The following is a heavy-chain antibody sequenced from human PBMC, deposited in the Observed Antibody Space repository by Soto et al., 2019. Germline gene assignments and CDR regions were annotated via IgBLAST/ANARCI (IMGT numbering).Heavy chain of an antibody. V-gene: IGHV3-48*02. CDR1: GFTFSSYS. CDR2: ISSSSSTI. CDR3: ARGWYLSGYYKKTFAY. Sequence: PGGSLRLSCAASGFTFSSYSMNWVRQAPGKGLEWVSYISSSSSTIYYADSVKGRFTISRDNAKNSLYLQMNSLRDEDTAVYYCARGWYLSGYYKKTFAYWGQGTLVTVSS. D-gene: IGHD3-22*01. J-gene: IGHJ4*02.